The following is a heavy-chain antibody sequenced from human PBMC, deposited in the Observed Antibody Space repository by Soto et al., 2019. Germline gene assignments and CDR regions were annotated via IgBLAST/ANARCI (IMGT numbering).Heavy chain of an antibody. CDR1: GFSFSNAW. J-gene: IGHJ4*02. CDR2: ISNGGTT. V-gene: IGHV3-15*07. D-gene: IGHD3-10*01. Sequence: EVQLVESGGGLLKPGESPRLSCAASGFSFSNAWMNWVRQAPGKGLEWVGRISNGGTTDYAAPVKGRFTISRDNSKNTLYLQMDSLKTEDTAVYYCSHGEGQFFDHWGQGTMVTVSS. CDR3: SHGEGQFFDH.